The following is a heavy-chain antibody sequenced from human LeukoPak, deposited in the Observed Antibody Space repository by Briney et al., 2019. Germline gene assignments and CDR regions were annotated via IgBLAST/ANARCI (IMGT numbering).Heavy chain of an antibody. CDR1: GFTFSSYW. CDR3: ARLSYYGSGTPRLDY. D-gene: IGHD3-10*01. J-gene: IGHJ4*02. CDR2: IKQDGSEK. Sequence: GGSLRLSCAASGFTFSSYWMSWVRQAPGKGLEWEANIKQDGSEKYYVDSVKGRFTISRDNAKNSLYLQINSLRAEDTAVYYCARLSYYGSGTPRLDYWGQGTLVTVSS. V-gene: IGHV3-7*01.